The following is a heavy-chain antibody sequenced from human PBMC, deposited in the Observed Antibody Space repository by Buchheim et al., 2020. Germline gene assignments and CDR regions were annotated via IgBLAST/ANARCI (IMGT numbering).Heavy chain of an antibody. V-gene: IGHV3-30*03. CDR2: ISYDGSNK. Sequence: VQVVESGGGLVQPGGSLRLSCAASGFTVSSYDMHWVRQAPGKGLEWVAVISYDGSNKYYTDSVKGRFTISRDNSKNTLYLQMSSLRAEDTAVYYCASPAGYAYGDSSLDYWGQGTL. J-gene: IGHJ4*02. D-gene: IGHD4-17*01. CDR1: GFTVSSYD. CDR3: ASPAGYAYGDSSLDY.